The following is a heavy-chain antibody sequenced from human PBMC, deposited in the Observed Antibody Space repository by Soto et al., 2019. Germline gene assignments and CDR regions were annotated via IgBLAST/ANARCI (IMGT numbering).Heavy chain of an antibody. V-gene: IGHV4-59*01. CDR1: GGSISNYY. CDR2: IYYSGST. J-gene: IGHJ3*02. Sequence: WETLSLTCTVSGGSISNYYWSWIRQSPGKGLEWIGYIYYSGSTKYSPSLKSRVTISVDTSKSQFSLKLTSATAADTAVYYCARWGAVVTAIPKALDIWGQGTMGTV. CDR3: ARWGAVVTAIPKALDI. D-gene: IGHD2-21*02.